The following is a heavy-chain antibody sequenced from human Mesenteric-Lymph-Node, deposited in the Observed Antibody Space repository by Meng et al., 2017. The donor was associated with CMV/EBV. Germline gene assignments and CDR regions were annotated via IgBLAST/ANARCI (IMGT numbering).Heavy chain of an antibody. J-gene: IGHJ4*02. V-gene: IGHV3-23*01. D-gene: IGHD2-2*01. CDR1: GFTFSSYA. Sequence: GGSLRLSCAASGFTFSSYAMNWVRQAPGKGLEWVSSISGSGGYSYYADFVKGRFTISRDNSKNTLYLQINSLRADDTAVYYCAKGIDQLLGPRMDYWGQGTLVTVS. CDR2: ISGSGGYS. CDR3: AKGIDQLLGPRMDY.